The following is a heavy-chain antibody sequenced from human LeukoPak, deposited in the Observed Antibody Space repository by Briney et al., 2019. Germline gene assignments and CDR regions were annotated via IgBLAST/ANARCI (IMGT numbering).Heavy chain of an antibody. D-gene: IGHD2-15*01. Sequence: SETLSLTCTVSGGSISRHYWSWIRQPPGKGLEWIGYIFYSGTTNYNPSLKSRVTISVDTSKNQFSLKLSSVTAADTAVYYCARDHCSGGSCLADWGQGTLVTVSS. V-gene: IGHV4-59*11. J-gene: IGHJ4*02. CDR2: IFYSGTT. CDR3: ARDHCSGGSCLAD. CDR1: GGSISRHY.